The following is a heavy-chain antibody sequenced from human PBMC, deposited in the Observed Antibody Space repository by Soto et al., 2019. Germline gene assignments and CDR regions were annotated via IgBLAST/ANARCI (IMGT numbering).Heavy chain of an antibody. CDR1: GFTFRNYD. CDR3: ARTDRDFYGLDV. J-gene: IGHJ6*02. CDR2: ISAAGDP. V-gene: IGHV3-13*05. Sequence: EVQLVESGGGLVQPGGSLRLSCEASGFTFRNYDMHWVRQGTGKGLEWVSGISAAGDPDYADSVEGRFIISRENDQNSFFLQMNSLRVGDTAVYYCARTDRDFYGLDVWGQGTTVIVSS.